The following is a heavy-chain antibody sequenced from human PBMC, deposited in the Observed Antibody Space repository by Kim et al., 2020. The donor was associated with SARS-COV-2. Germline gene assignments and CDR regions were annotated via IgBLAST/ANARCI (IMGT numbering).Heavy chain of an antibody. D-gene: IGHD3-10*01. V-gene: IGHV3-48*04. Sequence: GGSLRLSCAASGFIFSSYSMNWVRQAPGKGLEWVSYIFSSSSTIYYADSVKGRFTISRDNAKNSLYLQMNSLRAEDTAVYYCARETYYGSGYGMDVWGQGTTVTVSS. J-gene: IGHJ6*02. CDR2: IFSSSSTI. CDR3: ARETYYGSGYGMDV. CDR1: GFIFSSYS.